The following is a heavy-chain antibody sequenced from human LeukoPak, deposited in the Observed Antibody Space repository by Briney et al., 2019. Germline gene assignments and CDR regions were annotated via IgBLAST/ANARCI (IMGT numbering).Heavy chain of an antibody. CDR1: GFTFSSYG. J-gene: IGHJ3*02. D-gene: IGHD3-22*01. CDR3: ATPITMIPGDAFDI. V-gene: IGHV3-30*03. CDR2: ISYDGSNK. Sequence: GRSLRLSCAASGFTFSSYGMHWVRQAPGKGLEWVAAISYDGSNKYYADSVKGRFTISRDNSKNTLYLQMNSLRAEDTAVYYCATPITMIPGDAFDIWGQGTMVTVSS.